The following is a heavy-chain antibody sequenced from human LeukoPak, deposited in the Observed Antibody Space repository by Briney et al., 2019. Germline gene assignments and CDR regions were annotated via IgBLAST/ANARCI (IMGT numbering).Heavy chain of an antibody. J-gene: IGHJ3*02. CDR3: ARENYGDYGDAFDI. CDR2: ISSSGSTI. CDR1: GFIFSRHE. Sequence: GGSLRLSCAASGFIFSRHEMKWVRQAPGKGLEWISYISSSGSTIYYADSVKGRFTISRDNADNSLYLQMNSLRAEDTAVYYCARENYGDYGDAFDIWGQGTMVTVSS. D-gene: IGHD4-17*01. V-gene: IGHV3-48*03.